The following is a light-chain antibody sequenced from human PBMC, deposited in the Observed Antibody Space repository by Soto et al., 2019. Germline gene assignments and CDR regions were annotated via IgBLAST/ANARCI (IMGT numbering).Light chain of an antibody. Sequence: EIVLTQSRGTLSLSPGERATLSCRASQSVSSSYLAWYQQKPGQAPRLLIYGASSRATGIPDRFSGSGSGTHFTLTISRLEPEDFAVYYCQQYGSSPRTFGQGTKVEIK. CDR2: GAS. CDR1: QSVSSSY. CDR3: QQYGSSPRT. J-gene: IGKJ1*01. V-gene: IGKV3-20*01.